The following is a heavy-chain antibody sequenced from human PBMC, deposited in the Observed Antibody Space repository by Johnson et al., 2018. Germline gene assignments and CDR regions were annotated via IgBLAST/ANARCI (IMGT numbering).Heavy chain of an antibody. CDR2: ISYDGSNK. D-gene: IGHD4-23*01. V-gene: IGHV3-30-3*01. Sequence: QVQLVESGGGVVQHGRSLRLSCADSGFTFSSYAMHWVRQAPGQGLEWVAVISYDGSNKSYAASVKGRLTIARDNSKNTLYLQMNRLRAEDTAVDYHSRRTTTVVTDYYDYMDVWGKGTTVTVSS. CDR3: SRRTTTVVTDYYDYMDV. J-gene: IGHJ6*03. CDR1: GFTFSSYA.